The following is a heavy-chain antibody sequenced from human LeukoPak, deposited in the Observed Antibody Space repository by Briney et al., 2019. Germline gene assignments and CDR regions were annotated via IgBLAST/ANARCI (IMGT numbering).Heavy chain of an antibody. CDR2: IYHSGSA. CDR3: ARGMQYSRSSFNFDY. D-gene: IGHD6-13*01. Sequence: PSGTLSLTCAVSGGSIRSSVWWSWVRQPPGKGLEWIGEIYHSGSANYNPSLKSRVTISVDKSKSQFSLKLTSVTAADTAVYYCARGMQYSRSSFNFDYWGQGTLVTVSS. CDR1: GGSIRSSVW. J-gene: IGHJ4*02. V-gene: IGHV4-4*02.